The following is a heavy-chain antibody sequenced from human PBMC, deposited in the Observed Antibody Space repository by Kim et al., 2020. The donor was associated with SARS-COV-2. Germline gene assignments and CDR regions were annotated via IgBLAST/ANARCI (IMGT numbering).Heavy chain of an antibody. D-gene: IGHD2-15*01. Sequence: GGSLRLSCAASGFTFSSYAMHWVRQAPGKGLEWVAVISYDGSNKYYADSVKGRFTISRDNSKNTLYLQMNSLRAEDTAVYYCARDLGGYLDYWGQGTLVTVSS. J-gene: IGHJ4*02. CDR2: ISYDGSNK. V-gene: IGHV3-30-3*01. CDR1: GFTFSSYA. CDR3: ARDLGGYLDY.